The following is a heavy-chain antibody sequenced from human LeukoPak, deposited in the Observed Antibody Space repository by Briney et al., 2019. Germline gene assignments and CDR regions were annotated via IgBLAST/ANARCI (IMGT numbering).Heavy chain of an antibody. Sequence: GGSLRLSCAASGFTFSSYSMNWVREAPGKGLEWVSSISSSSSYIYYADSVKGRFTISRDNAKNSLYLQMNSLRAEDTAVYYCARAVAAAGMKSDYWGQGTLVTVSS. J-gene: IGHJ4*02. CDR2: ISSSSSYI. CDR1: GFTFSSYS. D-gene: IGHD6-13*01. V-gene: IGHV3-21*01. CDR3: ARAVAAAGMKSDY.